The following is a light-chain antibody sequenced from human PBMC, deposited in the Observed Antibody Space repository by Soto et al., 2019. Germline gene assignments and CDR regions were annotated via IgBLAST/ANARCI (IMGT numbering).Light chain of an antibody. Sequence: QSALTQPPSASGSPGQSVTISCTGTSSDVGGYNYVSWYQQHPGKAPKLLIYAVSKRPSGVPDRFSGSKSGNTASLTVSGLQAEDEADQYCSSYAGSNNFGEFGGGTKLTGL. J-gene: IGLJ2*01. CDR3: SSYAGSNNFGE. CDR1: SSDVGGYNY. V-gene: IGLV2-8*01. CDR2: AVS.